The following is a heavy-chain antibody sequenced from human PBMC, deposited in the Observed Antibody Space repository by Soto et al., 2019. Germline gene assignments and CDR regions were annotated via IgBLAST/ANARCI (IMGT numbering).Heavy chain of an antibody. CDR3: ARAITMVRGVNYYGMDV. J-gene: IGHJ6*02. Sequence: PSDTLYLTCSVSGVSISSYHWSWLRPPPGKGLEWIGYIYYSGSTNYNPSLKSRVTISVDTSKNQFSLKLSSVTAADTAVYYCARAITMVRGVNYYGMDVWGQGTTVT. CDR1: GVSISSYH. CDR2: IYYSGST. D-gene: IGHD3-10*01. V-gene: IGHV4-59*07.